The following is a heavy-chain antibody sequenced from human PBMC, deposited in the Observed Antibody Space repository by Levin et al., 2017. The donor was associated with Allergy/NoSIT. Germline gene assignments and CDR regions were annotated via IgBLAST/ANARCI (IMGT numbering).Heavy chain of an antibody. CDR3: ARGVVAVAQGSWFDP. D-gene: IGHD2-15*01. CDR2: INHSGST. V-gene: IGHV4-34*01. CDR1: GGSFSGYY. Sequence: SQTLSLTCAVYGGSFSGYYWSWIRQPPGKGLEWIGEINHSGSTNYNPSLKSRVTISVDTSKNQFSLKLSSVTAADTAVYYCARGVVAVAQGSWFDPWGQGTLVTVSS. J-gene: IGHJ5*02.